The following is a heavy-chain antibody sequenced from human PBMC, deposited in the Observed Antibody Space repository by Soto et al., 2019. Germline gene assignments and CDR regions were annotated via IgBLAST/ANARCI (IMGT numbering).Heavy chain of an antibody. V-gene: IGHV3-23*01. CDR3: AKYLYSSSWYMYYFDF. CDR2: ISGSGGST. Sequence: GGSLRLSCAASGFTFSSYAMSWVRQAPGKGPEWVSAISGSGGSTYYADSVKGRFTISRDNSKNTLYLQMNSLRAEDTAVYYCAKYLYSSSWYMYYFDFWGQGTLVTVSS. J-gene: IGHJ4*02. D-gene: IGHD6-13*01. CDR1: GFTFSSYA.